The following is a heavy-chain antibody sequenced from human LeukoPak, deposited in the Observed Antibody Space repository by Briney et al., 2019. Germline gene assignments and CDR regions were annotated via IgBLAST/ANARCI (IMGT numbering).Heavy chain of an antibody. Sequence: GGSLRPSCAASGFTFSSYSMNWVRQAPGKGLEWVSSISSSSSYIYYADSVKGRFTISRDNAKNSLYLQMNSLRAEDTAVYYCARDLLTSSVTTPGSGYFQHWGQGTLVSVSS. D-gene: IGHD4-17*01. J-gene: IGHJ1*01. CDR3: ARDLLTSSVTTPGSGYFQH. CDR1: GFTFSSYS. V-gene: IGHV3-21*01. CDR2: ISSSSSYI.